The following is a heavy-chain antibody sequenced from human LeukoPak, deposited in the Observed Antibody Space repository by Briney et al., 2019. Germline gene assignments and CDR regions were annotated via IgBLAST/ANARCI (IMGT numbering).Heavy chain of an antibody. Sequence: PSETLSLTCTVSGGSISSSSYYWGWIRQPPGKGLEWIGSIYYSGSTYYNPSLKSRVTISVDTSKNQFSLKLSSVTAADTAVYYCARYGVFRYYDSSGYLQPWGQGTLVTVSS. J-gene: IGHJ5*02. CDR2: IYYSGST. V-gene: IGHV4-39*01. CDR3: ARYGVFRYYDSSGYLQP. CDR1: GGSISSSSYY. D-gene: IGHD3-22*01.